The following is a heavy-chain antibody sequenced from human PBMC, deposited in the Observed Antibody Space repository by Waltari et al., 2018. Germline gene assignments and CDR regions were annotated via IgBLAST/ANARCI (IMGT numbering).Heavy chain of an antibody. CDR3: ASGLYTYSY. CDR1: GFTFSNYG. J-gene: IGHJ4*02. Sequence: EVQLVQSGGGLVQPGGSLRLSCAVSGFTFSNYGMSWVRKAPGKGREWGANIKQDGSGKRYMDSLKGRFSIARDNAKSSLYLQMNSLRAEDTAVYYCASGLYTYSYWGPGTLVTVSS. V-gene: IGHV3-7*01. D-gene: IGHD3-16*01. CDR2: IKQDGSGK.